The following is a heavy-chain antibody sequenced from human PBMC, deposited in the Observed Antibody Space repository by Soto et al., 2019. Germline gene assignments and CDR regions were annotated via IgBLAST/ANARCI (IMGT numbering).Heavy chain of an antibody. CDR2: IKQDGSEK. Sequence: GGSLRLYCAASGFTFSSYWMSWVRQAPGKGLEWVANIKQDGSEKYYVDSVKGRFTISRDNAKNSLYLQMNGLRAEDTAVYYCARPQDRAMVAFDIWGQGTMVTVSS. J-gene: IGHJ3*02. V-gene: IGHV3-7*03. CDR3: ARPQDRAMVAFDI. CDR1: GFTFSSYW. D-gene: IGHD5-18*01.